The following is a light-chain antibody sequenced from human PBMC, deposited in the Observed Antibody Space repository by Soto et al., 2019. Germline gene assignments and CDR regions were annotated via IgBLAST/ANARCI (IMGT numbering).Light chain of an antibody. V-gene: IGKV1D-12*01. CDR3: QQADSFPIT. J-gene: IGKJ5*01. CDR1: QGIKSW. Sequence: DIQMTQSPSSVSASVGDTVVITCRASQGIKSWFAWYQQRPGNAPKLLISDANTLQTGVPPRFRGSGSRTDFFLPVNSLQPEDCATYYCQQADSFPITFGQGTRLEI. CDR2: DAN.